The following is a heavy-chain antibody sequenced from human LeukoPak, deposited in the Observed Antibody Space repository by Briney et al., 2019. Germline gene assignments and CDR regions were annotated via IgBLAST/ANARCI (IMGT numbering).Heavy chain of an antibody. J-gene: IGHJ4*02. CDR1: GGSISISRYY. CDR3: ARQRRVQRATIDYFDY. V-gene: IGHV4-39*01. D-gene: IGHD1-26*01. CDR2: IYYSTNT. Sequence: PSETLSVTCTVPGGSISISRYYWGWIRQPPGKGLEWIGSIYYSTNTYYNPSLKSRVTISIDTSKNQFSLKLSSVTAADTAVYYCARQRRVQRATIDYFDYWGQGTLVTVSS.